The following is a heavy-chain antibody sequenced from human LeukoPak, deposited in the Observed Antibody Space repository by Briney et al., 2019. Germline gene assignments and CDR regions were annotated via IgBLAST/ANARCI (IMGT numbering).Heavy chain of an antibody. J-gene: IGHJ6*03. CDR3: ARDGYDFWRGYYTPRNYYYYMDV. CDR2: IYYSGST. Sequence: SQTLSLTCTVSGGSISSGDYYWSWIRQPPGKGLEWIGYIYYSGSTYYNPSLKSRVTISVDTSKNQFSLKLSSVTAADTAVYYCARDGYDFWRGYYTPRNYYYYMDVWGKGTTVTVSS. V-gene: IGHV4-30-4*08. CDR1: GGSISSGDYY. D-gene: IGHD3-3*01.